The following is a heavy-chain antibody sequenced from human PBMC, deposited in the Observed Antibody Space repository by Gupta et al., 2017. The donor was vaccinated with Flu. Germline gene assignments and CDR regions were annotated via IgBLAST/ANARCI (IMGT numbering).Heavy chain of an antibody. D-gene: IGHD3-10*01. V-gene: IGHV3-48*01. Sequence: EVQLVESGGGLVQPGGSLRLTCVMSGFTFSGCHMNWIRQAPGKVLEWSAYIGSGGNTDYADAVRGRFTISRDNARDSLLLQMNSLGVEDTALDYWARDLNWAFIGWGQGAQVTVSS. J-gene: IGHJ4*02. CDR3: ARDLNWAFIG. CDR2: IGSGGNT. CDR1: GFTFSGCH.